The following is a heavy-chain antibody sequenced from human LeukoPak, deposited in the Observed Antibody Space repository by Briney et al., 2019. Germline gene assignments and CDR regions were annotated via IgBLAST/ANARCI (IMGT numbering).Heavy chain of an antibody. CDR1: GFSLSTSGVG. V-gene: IGHV2-5*01. CDR2: IFWHDDK. Sequence: SGPTLVNPTQTLTLTRTFSGFSLSTSGVGVGWIRQPPGKALKWLALIFWHDDKRYSPSLQTRLTITKDTSKNRVVLTMTNMDPVDTATYYCAHRLDTTSLFDYWGQGILVTASS. CDR3: AHRLDTTSLFDY. D-gene: IGHD1-14*01. J-gene: IGHJ4*02.